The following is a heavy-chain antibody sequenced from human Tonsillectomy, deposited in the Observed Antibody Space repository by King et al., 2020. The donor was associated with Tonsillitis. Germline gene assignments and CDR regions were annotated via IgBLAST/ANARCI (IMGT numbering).Heavy chain of an antibody. CDR3: ARVGYDSSGGCLFDY. CDR2: IISIFGTA. CDR1: GGTFSSYA. D-gene: IGHD3-22*01. J-gene: IGHJ4*02. Sequence: VQLVESGAEVKKPGSSGKVSCKASGGTFSSYAISWVRQAPGQGLEWMGGIISIFGTANYAQKFQGRVTITPDESTSTAYMELSSLRSEDSAVYYCARVGYDSSGGCLFDYWGQGTLVTVSS. V-gene: IGHV1-69*01.